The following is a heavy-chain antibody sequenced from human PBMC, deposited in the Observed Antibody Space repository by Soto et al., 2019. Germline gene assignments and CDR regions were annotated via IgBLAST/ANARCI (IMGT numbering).Heavy chain of an antibody. J-gene: IGHJ5*02. D-gene: IGHD3-10*01. Sequence: LSLTCAVYGGSFSGYYWRWIRQPPGKGLEWIGEINHSGSTNYNPSLKSRVTISVDTSKNQFSLKLSSVTAADTAVYYCARGNQYYYGSGSYYNNWFDPWGPGTLVTVSS. V-gene: IGHV4-34*01. CDR1: GGSFSGYY. CDR3: ARGNQYYYGSGSYYNNWFDP. CDR2: INHSGST.